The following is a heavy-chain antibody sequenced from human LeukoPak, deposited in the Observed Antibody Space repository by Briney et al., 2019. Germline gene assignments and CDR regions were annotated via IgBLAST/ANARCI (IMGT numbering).Heavy chain of an antibody. V-gene: IGHV4-31*03. CDR1: GGSISSGDYY. D-gene: IGHD3/OR15-3a*01. CDR2: IHYTGGT. J-gene: IGHJ4*02. Sequence: SETLPLTCTVSGGSISSGDYYWSWIRQHPGKGLEWIGYIHYTGGTYYNPSLKSRVTISVDTFKNQFSQKLSSVTAADTAVYYCARNFRTDQFDYWGQGALVTVSS. CDR3: ARNFRTDQFDY.